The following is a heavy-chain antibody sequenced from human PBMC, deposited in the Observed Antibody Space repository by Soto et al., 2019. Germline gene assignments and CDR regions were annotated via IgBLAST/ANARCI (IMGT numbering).Heavy chain of an antibody. CDR2: ISSSSSVI. V-gene: IGHV3-48*01. J-gene: IGHJ6*03. D-gene: IGHD7-27*01. CDR3: ARDLSWGSNWYYYMDV. Sequence: EVQLVESGGGLVQPGGSLRLSCATSGFILSDCAMNWVRQAPGKGLEWVSYISSSSSVIDYADSVKGRFTVSRDNARKSLYLQMNSLRAEDTDVYDCARDLSWGSNWYYYMDVWGKGTTVTVSS. CDR1: GFILSDCA.